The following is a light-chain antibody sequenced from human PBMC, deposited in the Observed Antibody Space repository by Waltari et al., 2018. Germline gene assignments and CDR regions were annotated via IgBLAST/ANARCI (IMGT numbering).Light chain of an antibody. V-gene: IGKV3-20*01. CDR3: QQYGSSVLYT. CDR2: GAS. CDR1: QSLTKRY. Sequence: EVVLTQSPDTRSLSPGESATLSCRASQSLTKRYLAWYQQKPGRAPRLLIYGASSRAAGIPDRFSGSGSGTDFTLTISRLEPEDFAVYYCQQYGSSVLYTFGQGTKLEIK. J-gene: IGKJ2*01.